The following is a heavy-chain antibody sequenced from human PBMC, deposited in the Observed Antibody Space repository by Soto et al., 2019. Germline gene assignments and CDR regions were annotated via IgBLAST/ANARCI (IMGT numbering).Heavy chain of an antibody. J-gene: IGHJ2*01. CDR3: ARDRMGNWYFDL. CDR1: GYTFTSYY. V-gene: IGHV1-46*01. Sequence: ASVKVSCKASGYTFTSYYMHWVRQAPGQGLEWMGISNPSGGSTSYAQKFQGRVTMTRDTSTSTVYMELSCLRFEDTAGYYCARDRMGNWYFDLWVRGTRVT. CDR2: SNPSGGST.